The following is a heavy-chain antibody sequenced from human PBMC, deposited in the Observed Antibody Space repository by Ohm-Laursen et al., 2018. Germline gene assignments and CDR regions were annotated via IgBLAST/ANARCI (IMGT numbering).Heavy chain of an antibody. V-gene: IGHV1-2*02. J-gene: IGHJ4*02. D-gene: IGHD2-2*01. CDR1: GYTFTDYY. CDR2: FNPNSGGA. Sequence: SVKVSCKTSGYTFTDYYIHWVRQAPGQGLEWMGWFNPNSGGANYAQTFQGRVTMTRDTSISTAYMELSRLRSDDTAVYYCARVACSSTSCYPLYYFDYWGQGTLVTVSS. CDR3: ARVACSSTSCYPLYYFDY.